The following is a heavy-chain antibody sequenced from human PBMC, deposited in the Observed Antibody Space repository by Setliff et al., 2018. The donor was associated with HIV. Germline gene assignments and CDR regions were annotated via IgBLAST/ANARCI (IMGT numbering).Heavy chain of an antibody. CDR2: ISPYIGNT. V-gene: IGHV1-18*01. J-gene: IGHJ4*02. Sequence: ASVKVSCKASGYTFTSLGISWVRRAPGQGLEWMGWISPYIGNTIYAQKFQGRVTITADESTSTAYMELSSLTSGDTAVYHCARDYFPHSRRNFGSGDYFHFWGQGSRVTVSS. CDR1: GYTFTSLG. CDR3: ARDYFPHSRRNFGSGDYFHF. D-gene: IGHD3-10*01.